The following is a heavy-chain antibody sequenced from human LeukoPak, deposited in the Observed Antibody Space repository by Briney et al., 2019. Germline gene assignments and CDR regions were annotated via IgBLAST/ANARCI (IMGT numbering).Heavy chain of an antibody. CDR3: ASEYCSGGNCYFDY. Sequence: GESLKISCKGSESSFAIYWIGWVRPMPGQGLEWMGIIFPGDSDTRYSPSFQGQVTISADKSISTAYLQWSSLKASDTAIYYCASEYCSGGNCYFDYWGQGTLVTVSS. J-gene: IGHJ4*02. CDR1: ESSFAIYW. CDR2: IFPGDSDT. V-gene: IGHV5-51*01. D-gene: IGHD2-15*01.